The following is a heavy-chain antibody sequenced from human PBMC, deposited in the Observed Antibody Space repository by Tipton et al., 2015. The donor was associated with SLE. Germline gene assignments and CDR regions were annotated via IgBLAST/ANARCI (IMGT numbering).Heavy chain of an antibody. D-gene: IGHD1-26*01. CDR3: ARGGGWELWYLDY. J-gene: IGHJ4*02. V-gene: IGHV4-34*01. CDR2: INHSGST. CDR1: GGSFSGYY. Sequence: LRLSCAVYGGSFSGYYWSWIRQPPGKGLEWIGEINHSGSTNYNPSLKSRVTISVDTSKNQFSLKLSSVTAADTAVYYCARGGGWELWYLDYWGQGTLVTVSS.